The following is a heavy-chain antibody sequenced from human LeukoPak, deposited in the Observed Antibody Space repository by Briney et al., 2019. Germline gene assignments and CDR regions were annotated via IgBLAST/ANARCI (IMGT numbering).Heavy chain of an antibody. CDR3: AKDKVEVGSVRWFDY. J-gene: IGHJ4*02. V-gene: IGHV3-30-3*01. Sequence: GGSLRLSCAASGFTFSSYAMHWVRQAPGKGLEWVAVISYDGSNKYYADSVKARFTISRDNSKNTLYLQMNSLRVEDTAVYYCAKDKVEVGSVRWFDYWGQGTLVTVSS. D-gene: IGHD1-26*01. CDR2: ISYDGSNK. CDR1: GFTFSSYA.